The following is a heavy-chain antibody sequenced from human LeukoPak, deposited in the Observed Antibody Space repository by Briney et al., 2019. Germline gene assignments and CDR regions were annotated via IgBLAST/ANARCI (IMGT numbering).Heavy chain of an antibody. Sequence: GGSLRLSCAASGFTFSYYSMNWVRQAPGKGLEWVSCISSSSTYIYYTDSVKGRFTISRDNAKNSLFLQINSLRAEDTAVYYCARMTTYDFWSGYATYYYYYGMDVWGQGTTVTVSS. CDR2: ISSSSTYI. D-gene: IGHD3-3*01. CDR3: ARMTTYDFWSGYATYYYYYGMDV. V-gene: IGHV3-21*01. CDR1: GFTFSYYS. J-gene: IGHJ6*02.